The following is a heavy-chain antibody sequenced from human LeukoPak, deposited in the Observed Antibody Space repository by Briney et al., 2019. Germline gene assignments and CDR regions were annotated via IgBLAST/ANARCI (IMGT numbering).Heavy chain of an antibody. CDR2: IKQDGSEK. CDR1: GFTFSSYW. CDR3: ARAYDYVWGSYRSDAFDI. Sequence: PGGSLRLSCAASGFTFSSYWMSWVRQAPGKGLEWEANIKQDGSEKYHVDSVKGRFTISRDNAKNSLWLQMNSLRAEDTAVYYCARAYDYVWGSYRSDAFDIWGQGTMVTVSS. J-gene: IGHJ3*02. D-gene: IGHD3-16*02. V-gene: IGHV3-7*04.